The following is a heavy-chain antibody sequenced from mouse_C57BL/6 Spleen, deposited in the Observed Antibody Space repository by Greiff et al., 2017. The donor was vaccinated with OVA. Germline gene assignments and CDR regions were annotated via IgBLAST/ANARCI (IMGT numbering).Heavy chain of an antibody. V-gene: IGHV1-69*01. CDR2: IDPSDSYT. D-gene: IGHD1-1*01. Sequence: QVQLQQPGAELVMPGASVKLSCKASGYTFTSYWMHWVKQRPGQGLEWIGEIDPSDSYTNYNQKFKGKSTLTVDKSSSTAYMQLSSLTSEDSAVYYCARSSYYGSSPAWFAYWGQGTLVTVSA. J-gene: IGHJ3*01. CDR3: ARSSYYGSSPAWFAY. CDR1: GYTFTSYW.